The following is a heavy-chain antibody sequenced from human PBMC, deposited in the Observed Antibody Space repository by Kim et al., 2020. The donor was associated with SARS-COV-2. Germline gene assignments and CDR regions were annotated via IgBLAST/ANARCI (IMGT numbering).Heavy chain of an antibody. CDR3: ARDPQDVQGLYFDV. D-gene: IGHD6-6*01. J-gene: IGHJ2*01. V-gene: IGHV1-2*02. CDR2: INAKNGAT. Sequence: ASVKVSCQASGYTLIGHHIHWVRPAPGQGLEGMGWINAKNGATHYGQRFQGRVSMTRDTSVNTVYTFLSGLRSDDTAVYYCARDPQDVQGLYFDVRGRGT. CDR1: GYTLIGHH.